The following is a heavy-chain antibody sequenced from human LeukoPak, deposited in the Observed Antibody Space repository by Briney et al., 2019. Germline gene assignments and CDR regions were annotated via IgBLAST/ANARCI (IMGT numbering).Heavy chain of an antibody. CDR2: ISPDGSRK. V-gene: IGHV3-7*03. D-gene: IGHD3-22*01. CDR1: GFTFGDYT. Sequence: GGSLRLSCTASGFTFGDYTMTWVRQAPGKGLEWVAHISPDGSRKNYVDSVKGRFTISRDNAHDSLYLQMYSLGAEDTAVYHCVTPLDYYDSSGYHQGGDWGQGTLVTVSS. J-gene: IGHJ4*02. CDR3: VTPLDYYDSSGYHQGGD.